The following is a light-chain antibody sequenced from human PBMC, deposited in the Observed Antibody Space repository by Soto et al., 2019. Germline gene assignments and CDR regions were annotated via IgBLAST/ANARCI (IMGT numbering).Light chain of an antibody. V-gene: IGKV3-20*01. CDR2: GAS. Sequence: EIVLTQSPGTLSLSPGERATLSCRASQSVNNNYLAWYQQKPGQAPRLLIYGASSRATGIPDRFSGSGSGTDFTLTSRSLEPEDFAVYYCQQYGSSQYTFGQGTKREIK. CDR1: QSVNNNY. CDR3: QQYGSSQYT. J-gene: IGKJ2*01.